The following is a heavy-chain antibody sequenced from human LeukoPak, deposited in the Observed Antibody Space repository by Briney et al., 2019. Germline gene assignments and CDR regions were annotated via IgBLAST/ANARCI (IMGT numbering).Heavy chain of an antibody. J-gene: IGHJ4*02. CDR2: IKSDGSST. CDR3: ARDRRDGYEGPIDY. V-gene: IGHV3-74*01. Sequence: GGSLRLSCAASGFTFSSYWMHWVRQAPGKGLMWVSRIKSDGSSTSYADSVKGRFTISRDNAKNTLYLQMNSLRAEDTAVYYCARDRRDGYEGPIDYWGQGTLVTVSS. D-gene: IGHD5-24*01. CDR1: GFTFSSYW.